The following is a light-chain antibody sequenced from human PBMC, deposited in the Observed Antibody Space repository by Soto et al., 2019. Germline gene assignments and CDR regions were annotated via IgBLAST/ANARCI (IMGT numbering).Light chain of an antibody. Sequence: QPALTQPASVSGTPGQSLTISCTGTSRDVGGYNYVSWYQQHSGKAPKLMIYEVRNRPSWVSSRFSGSKSGNTASLTISGLQVEDEADYYSSSYTSSSSLVFGTGSKVTVL. CDR1: SRDVGGYNY. CDR3: SSYTSSSSLV. CDR2: EVR. V-gene: IGLV2-14*01. J-gene: IGLJ1*01.